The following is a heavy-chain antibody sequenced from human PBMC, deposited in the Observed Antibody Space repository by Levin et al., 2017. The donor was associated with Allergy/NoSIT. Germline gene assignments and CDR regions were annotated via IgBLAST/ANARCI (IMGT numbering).Heavy chain of an antibody. CDR1: GFTFSSYA. V-gene: IGHV3-23*01. CDR2: ISGSGGST. D-gene: IGHD3-3*01. CDR3: AKDRGDFWSGPYYFDY. J-gene: IGHJ4*02. Sequence: LSLTCAASGFTFSSYAMSWVRQAPGKGLEWVSAISGSGGSTYYADSVKGRFTISRDNSKNTLYLQMNSLRAEDTAVYYCAKDRGDFWSGPYYFDYWGQGTLVTVSS.